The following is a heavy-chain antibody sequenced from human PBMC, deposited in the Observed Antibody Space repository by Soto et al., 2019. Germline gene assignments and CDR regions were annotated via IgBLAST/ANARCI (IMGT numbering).Heavy chain of an antibody. J-gene: IGHJ3*02. V-gene: IGHV1-18*01. D-gene: IGHD3-10*01. Sequence: ASVKVSCKASGYTFTSYGISWVRQAPGQGLEWMGWISAYNGNTNYAQKLQGRVTLTTDTSTSTAYMKLRSLRSDDTAAYYCARETYYYGSGSYYNDAFDIWGQGTMVTVSS. CDR2: ISAYNGNT. CDR3: ARETYYYGSGSYYNDAFDI. CDR1: GYTFTSYG.